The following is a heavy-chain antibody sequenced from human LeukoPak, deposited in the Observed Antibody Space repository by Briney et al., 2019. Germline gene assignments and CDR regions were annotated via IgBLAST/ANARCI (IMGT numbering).Heavy chain of an antibody. CDR1: GYTFTGYY. CDR3: ATSRDGYNPGVFDY. CDR2: INPNSGGT. Sequence: ASVKVSCKASGYTFTGYYMHWVRQAPGQGLEWMGWINPNSGGTNYAQKFQGRVTMTRDTSISTVYMELSRLRSDDTAVYYCATSRDGYNPGVFDYWGQGTLVTVSS. V-gene: IGHV1-2*02. J-gene: IGHJ4*02. D-gene: IGHD5-24*01.